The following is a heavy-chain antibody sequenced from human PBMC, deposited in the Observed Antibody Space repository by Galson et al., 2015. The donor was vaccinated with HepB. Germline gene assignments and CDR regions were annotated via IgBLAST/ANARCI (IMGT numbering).Heavy chain of an antibody. J-gene: IGHJ4*02. V-gene: IGHV1-18*01. Sequence: SVKVSCKASGYTFTSYGISWVRQAPGQGLEWMGWISAYNGNTNYAQKLQGRVTMTTDTSTSTAYMELRSLRSDDTAVYYCARDHGSYLGGEVSDYWGQGTLVTVSS. CDR3: ARDHGSYLGGEVSDY. CDR1: GYTFTSYG. D-gene: IGHD1-26*01. CDR2: ISAYNGNT.